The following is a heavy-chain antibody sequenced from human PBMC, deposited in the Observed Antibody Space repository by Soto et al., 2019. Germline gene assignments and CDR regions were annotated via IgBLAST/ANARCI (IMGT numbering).Heavy chain of an antibody. J-gene: IGHJ6*02. V-gene: IGHV4-30-4*08. D-gene: IGHD2-21*02. CDR1: GDSISSDYYH. CDR3: AREVDGGDSLDA. CDR2: IHHSGSI. Sequence: QVQLQQSGPGLVKPSQTLSLTCTVSGDSISSDYYHWTGIRQSPGKALEWIGYIHHSGSILYNPSWKSRVTISVDTSKNQFAPPLTSMTAADTAVYCCAREVDGGDSLDAWGQGTTVTVSS.